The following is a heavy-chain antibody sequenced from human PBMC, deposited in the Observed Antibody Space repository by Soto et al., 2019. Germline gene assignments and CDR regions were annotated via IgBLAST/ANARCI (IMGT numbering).Heavy chain of an antibody. V-gene: IGHV1-69*12. CDR2: IIPIFGTA. CDR1: GGTLSSYA. Sequence: QVQLVQSGAEVKKPGSSVKVSCKASGGTLSSYAISWVRQAPGQGLEWMGGIIPIFGTANYAQKFQGRVTITADESTSTAYMELSSLRSEDTAVYYCASSGTVVRAHGYYYGMDVWGQGTTVTVSS. D-gene: IGHD2-15*01. CDR3: ASSGTVVRAHGYYYGMDV. J-gene: IGHJ6*02.